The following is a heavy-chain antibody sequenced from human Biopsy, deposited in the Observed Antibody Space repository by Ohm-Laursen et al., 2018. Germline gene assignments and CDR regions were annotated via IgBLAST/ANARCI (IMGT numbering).Heavy chain of an antibody. CDR2: INGGGDGT. CDR3: AKDLKWDVSADYFDF. D-gene: IGHD1-26*01. Sequence: GSLRLSCSASGFTVINNDISWVRQTPGKGLEWVSSINGGGDGTFYADSVKGRFSISRDNSKNTLYLQMKSLRAEDTALYYCAKDLKWDVSADYFDFWGQGTLVTVSS. J-gene: IGHJ4*02. V-gene: IGHV3-23*01. CDR1: GFTVINND.